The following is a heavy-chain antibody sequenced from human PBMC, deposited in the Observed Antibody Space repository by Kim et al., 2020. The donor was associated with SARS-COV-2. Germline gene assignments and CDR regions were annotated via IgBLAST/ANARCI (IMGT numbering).Heavy chain of an antibody. D-gene: IGHD2-21*01. Sequence: SETLSLTCAVYNGYFKDFFWTWVRQSPEKGLEWFGEIHHSENTNYNPSLMSRVTMSIDTSQKQFSLKLTSVTVADTAVYYCARGLLRYSGSSVFDFWGQG. CDR3: ARGLLRYSGSSVFDF. CDR1: NGYFKDFF. V-gene: IGHV4-34*01. J-gene: IGHJ4*02. CDR2: IHHSENT.